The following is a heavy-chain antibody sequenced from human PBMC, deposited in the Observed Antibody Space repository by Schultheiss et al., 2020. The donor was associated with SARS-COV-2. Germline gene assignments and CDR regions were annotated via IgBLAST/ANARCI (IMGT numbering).Heavy chain of an antibody. D-gene: IGHD4-11*01. Sequence: GGSLRLSCAASGFTFSSYWMHWVRQAPGKGLVWVSRINSDGSSTRYADSVKGRFTISRDNAKNTLYLQMNSLRAEDTAVYYCAREIVATTVTTFYYYYYGMDVWGQGTTVTVSS. CDR3: AREIVATTVTTFYYYYYGMDV. CDR1: GFTFSSYW. J-gene: IGHJ6*02. V-gene: IGHV3-74*01. CDR2: INSDGSST.